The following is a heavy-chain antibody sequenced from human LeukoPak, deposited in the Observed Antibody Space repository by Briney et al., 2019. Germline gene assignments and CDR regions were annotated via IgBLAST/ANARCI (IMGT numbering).Heavy chain of an antibody. Sequence: PGRSLRLSCAASGFTFDDYAMHWVRQAPGKGLEWVSGISWNSGSVGYADSVKGRFTISRVNAKNSLYLQMNSLRAEDMALYYCAKAGSGAASPFSDYYFDYWGQGTLVTVSS. J-gene: IGHJ4*02. CDR3: AKAGSGAASPFSDYYFDY. D-gene: IGHD1-26*01. CDR1: GFTFDDYA. V-gene: IGHV3-9*03. CDR2: ISWNSGSV.